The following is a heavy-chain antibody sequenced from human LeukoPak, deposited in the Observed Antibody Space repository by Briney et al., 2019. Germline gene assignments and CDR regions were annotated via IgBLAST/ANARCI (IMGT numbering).Heavy chain of an antibody. J-gene: IGHJ4*02. CDR1: GFTFSSYA. Sequence: GGSLRLSCAASGFTFSSYAMSWVRQAPGKGLEWVSAISGSGGSRYYADSVKGRFTISRDNSKSTLYLQMNSLRAEDTAVYYCAKTRSPTYYYDSSGYLPYYFDYWGQGTLVTVSS. V-gene: IGHV3-23*01. CDR2: ISGSGGSR. D-gene: IGHD3-22*01. CDR3: AKTRSPTYYYDSSGYLPYYFDY.